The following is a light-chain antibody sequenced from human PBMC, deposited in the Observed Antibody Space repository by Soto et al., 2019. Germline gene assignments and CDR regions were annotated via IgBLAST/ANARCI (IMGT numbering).Light chain of an antibody. J-gene: IGKJ4*01. CDR2: AAS. CDR1: QGIRND. CDR3: LQDHNYPLT. Sequence: AIQMTQSPSSLSASVGDRVTITCRASQGIRNDLGWYQQNPGKAPKLLIYAASSLQSGVPSRCSGSGSGTDFTLTISSLQPEDFATYYCLQDHNYPLTFGGGTKVEIK. V-gene: IGKV1-6*01.